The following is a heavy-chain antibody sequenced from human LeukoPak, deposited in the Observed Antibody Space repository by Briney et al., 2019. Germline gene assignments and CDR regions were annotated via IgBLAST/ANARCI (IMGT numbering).Heavy chain of an antibody. D-gene: IGHD2-2*01. CDR2: IRSKAYGGTT. CDR3: TRGRCSSTSCYSYFDY. J-gene: IGHJ4*02. V-gene: IGHV3-49*04. CDR1: GLTFGDYA. Sequence: GGSLRLSCTASGLTFGDYAMSWVRQAPGKGLEWVGFIRSKAYGGTTEYAASVKGRFTISRDDSKSIAYLQMNSLKTEDTAVYYCTRGRCSSTSCYSYFDYWGQGTLVTVSS.